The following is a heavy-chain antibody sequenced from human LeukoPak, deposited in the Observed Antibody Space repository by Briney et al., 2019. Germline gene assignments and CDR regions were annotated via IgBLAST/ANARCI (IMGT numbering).Heavy chain of an antibody. CDR2: ISAYNGNT. V-gene: IGHV1-18*04. CDR3: AREGSDILIGYYYYFDY. D-gene: IGHD3-9*01. Sequence: ASVKVSCKASGYTFTSYGISWVRQAPGQGLEWMGWISAYNGNTNYAQKLQGRVTMTTDTSTSTAYMELRSLRSDDTAVYYCAREGSDILIGYYYYFDYWGQGTLVTVSS. CDR1: GYTFTSYG. J-gene: IGHJ4*02.